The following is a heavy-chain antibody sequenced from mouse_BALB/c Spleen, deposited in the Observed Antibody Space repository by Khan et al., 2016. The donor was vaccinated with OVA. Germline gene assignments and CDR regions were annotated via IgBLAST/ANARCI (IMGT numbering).Heavy chain of an antibody. CDR2: INPTSGYT. V-gene: IGHV1-7*01. Sequence: QVQLQQSGAELAKPGASVKMSCKASGYTFTTYWMEWVKQRPGQGLEWIGYINPTSGYTDYNEKFKDRATLSADKSSSTAYMQLSSLTSEDSAVYYCTSDRIDYWGQGTLLTVSS. D-gene: IGHD2-14*01. CDR1: GYTFTTYW. CDR3: TSDRIDY. J-gene: IGHJ2*01.